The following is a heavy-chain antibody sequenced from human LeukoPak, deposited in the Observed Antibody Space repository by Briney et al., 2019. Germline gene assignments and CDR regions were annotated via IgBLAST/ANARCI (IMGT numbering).Heavy chain of an antibody. CDR1: GGSFSGYY. Sequence: PSETLSLTCAVYGGSFSGYYWSWIRQPPGKGLEWIGEINHSGSTNYNPSLKSRVTISVDTSKNQFSLKLSSVTAADTAVYYCARGGIRIQLWSSSNDALDIWGQGTMVTVSS. D-gene: IGHD5-18*01. V-gene: IGHV4-34*01. J-gene: IGHJ3*02. CDR3: ARGGIRIQLWSSSNDALDI. CDR2: INHSGST.